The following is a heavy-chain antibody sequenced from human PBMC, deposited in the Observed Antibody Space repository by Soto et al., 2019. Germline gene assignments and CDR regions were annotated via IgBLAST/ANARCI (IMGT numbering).Heavy chain of an antibody. CDR2: IKQDGSEK. V-gene: IGHV3-7*05. CDR1: GFTFSSYW. D-gene: IGHD3-3*01. Sequence: EVQLVESGGGLVQPGGSLRLSCAASGFTFSSYWMSWVRQAPGKGLEWVATIKQDGSEKYYVDSVKGRFTISRDNAKNSLYLQMDSLRADDTAVYYCARDSLHYDFWSGYYTRCSWFDPWGQGTLVTVSS. CDR3: ARDSLHYDFWSGYYTRCSWFDP. J-gene: IGHJ5*02.